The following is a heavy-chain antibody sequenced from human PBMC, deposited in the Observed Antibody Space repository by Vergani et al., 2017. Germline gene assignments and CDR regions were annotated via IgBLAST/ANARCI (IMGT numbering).Heavy chain of an antibody. CDR1: GFTFSGSA. V-gene: IGHV3-73*02. Sequence: EVQLVESGGGLVQPGGSLKLSCAASGFTFSGSAMHWVRQASGKGLEWVGRIRSKANSYATAYAASVKGRFTISRDDSKNTANLQMNSLKTEDTTVYYCTSYXDILTGTYRRYYYGMDVWGQGTTVTVSS. CDR2: IRSKANSYAT. J-gene: IGHJ6*02. D-gene: IGHD3-9*01. CDR3: TSYXDILTGTYRRYYYGMDV.